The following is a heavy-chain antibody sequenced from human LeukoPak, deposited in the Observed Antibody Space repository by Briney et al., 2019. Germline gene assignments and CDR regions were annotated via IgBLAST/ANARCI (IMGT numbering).Heavy chain of an antibody. V-gene: IGHV1-18*01. D-gene: IGHD6-19*01. CDR3: ARDRAVAGNDY. CDR2: ISAYNGNT. CDR1: GYSFITSG. Sequence: ASVKVSCKTSGYSFITSGISWVRQAPGQGLEWMGWISAYNGNTNYAQKLQGRVTMTTDTSTSTAYMELRSLRSDDAAVYYCARDRAVAGNDYWGQGTLVTVSS. J-gene: IGHJ4*02.